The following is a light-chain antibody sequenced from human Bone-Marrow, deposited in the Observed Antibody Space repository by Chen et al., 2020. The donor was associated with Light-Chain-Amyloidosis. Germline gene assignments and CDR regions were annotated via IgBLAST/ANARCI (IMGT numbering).Light chain of an antibody. Sequence: DIQMTQSPSSVSASVGDRVTITCRASQGISGWLAWYQQKPGYAPKLLIYAASTLRSGVPSRFSGSGSGTHFTRTIISLQPEDFATYYCQQTNSFPYTVGQGTKLEIK. CDR3: QQTNSFPYT. CDR2: AAS. CDR1: QGISGW. V-gene: IGKV1-12*01. J-gene: IGKJ2*01.